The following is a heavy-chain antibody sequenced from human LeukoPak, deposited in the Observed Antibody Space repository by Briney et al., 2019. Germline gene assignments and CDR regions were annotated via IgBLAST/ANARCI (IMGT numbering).Heavy chain of an antibody. V-gene: IGHV4-38-2*02. D-gene: IGHD1-1*01. CDR3: AREGPTSFSDY. CDR1: GYSISIGYY. CDR2: IYHSGST. J-gene: IGHJ4*02. Sequence: SETLSLTCTVSGYSISIGYYWGWIRQPPGKGLEWIGSIYHSGSTYYNPSLKSRVTISVDTSKNQFSLKLSSVTAADTAVYYCAREGPTSFSDYWGQGTLVTVSS.